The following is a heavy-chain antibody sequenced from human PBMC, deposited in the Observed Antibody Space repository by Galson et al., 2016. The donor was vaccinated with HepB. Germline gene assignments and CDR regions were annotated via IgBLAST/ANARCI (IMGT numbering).Heavy chain of an antibody. CDR3: APSHYYGSGSYFAY. CDR1: GFSLSTSGVG. V-gene: IGHV2-5*02. J-gene: IGHJ4*02. D-gene: IGHD3-10*01. Sequence: PALVKPTQTLTLTCTFSGFSLSTSGVGVGWIRQPPGKALEWLALIYWDDDKRYSPSLKSRLTITKDTSKNQVVLTMTNMDPVDTATYYCAPSHYYGSGSYFAYWGQGTLVTVSS. CDR2: IYWDDDK.